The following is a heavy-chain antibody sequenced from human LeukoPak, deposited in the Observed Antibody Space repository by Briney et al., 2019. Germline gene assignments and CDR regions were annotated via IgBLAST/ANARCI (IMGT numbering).Heavy chain of an antibody. Sequence: ASVKVSCKASGYTFTSYYMHWVRQAPGQGLEWMGIINPSGGSTSYAQKFQGRVTMTRDTSISTAYMELRRLRSDDTAVYYCARGYSGYESDYWGQGTLVTVSS. CDR3: ARGYSGYESDY. CDR1: GYTFTSYY. D-gene: IGHD5-12*01. CDR2: INPSGGST. J-gene: IGHJ4*02. V-gene: IGHV1-46*01.